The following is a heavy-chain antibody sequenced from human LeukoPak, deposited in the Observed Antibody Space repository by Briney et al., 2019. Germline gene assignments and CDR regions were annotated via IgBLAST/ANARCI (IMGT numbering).Heavy chain of an antibody. Sequence: SETLSLTCTVSGGSISSYYWSWIRQPAGKGLEWIGRIYTSGSTNYNPSLKSRVTMSVDTSKNQFSLKLSSVTAADTAVYYCARDTLSYYYYDMDVWGQGTTVTVSS. V-gene: IGHV4-4*07. CDR1: GGSISSYY. J-gene: IGHJ6*02. CDR3: ARDTLSYYYYDMDV. CDR2: IYTSGST.